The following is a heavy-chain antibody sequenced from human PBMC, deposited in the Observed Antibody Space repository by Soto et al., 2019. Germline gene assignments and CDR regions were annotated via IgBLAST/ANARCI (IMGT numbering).Heavy chain of an antibody. D-gene: IGHD5-12*01. CDR1: GGTFSSYA. CDR2: IIPIFGTA. CDR3: AIASGYDPQSRYYYYYYCMDV. J-gene: IGHJ6*02. Sequence: QVQLVQSGAEVKKPGSSVKVSCKASGGTFSSYAISWVRQAPGQGLEWMGGIIPIFGTANYAQKFQGRVTITADESTSTAYMELSSLRSEDTAVYYCAIASGYDPQSRYYYYYYCMDVWGQGTTVTVSS. V-gene: IGHV1-69*01.